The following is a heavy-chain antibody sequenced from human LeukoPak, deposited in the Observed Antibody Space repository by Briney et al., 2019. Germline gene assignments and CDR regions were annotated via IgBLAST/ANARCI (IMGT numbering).Heavy chain of an antibody. CDR3: ARARASDYFDY. V-gene: IGHV4-59*01. CDR1: LDSLCVAY. D-gene: IGHD6-19*01. J-gene: IGHJ4*02. Sequence: PSETLSLTPALSLDSLCVAYVSSVPQPPGTGLEWMTYIDNSGSTNYNPSLKSRVTIPVDNAKNQLSLKLSTVTPADTAVYYCARARASDYFDYWGQGTLVTVSS. CDR2: IDNSGST.